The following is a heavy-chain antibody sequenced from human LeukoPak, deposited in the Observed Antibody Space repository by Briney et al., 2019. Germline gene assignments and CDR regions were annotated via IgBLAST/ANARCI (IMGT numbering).Heavy chain of an antibody. V-gene: IGHV3-23*01. CDR1: GFTFSSYA. CDR3: AKGRVPYSSGLGYFDY. J-gene: IGHJ4*02. D-gene: IGHD6-19*01. Sequence: GGSLRLSCAASGFTFSSYAMSWVRQAPGKGLEWVSAISGSGGSTYYADSVKGRFTISRDNSKNTLYLQMNSLRAEDTAVYYCAKGRVPYSSGLGYFDYWGQGTLVTVSS. CDR2: ISGSGGST.